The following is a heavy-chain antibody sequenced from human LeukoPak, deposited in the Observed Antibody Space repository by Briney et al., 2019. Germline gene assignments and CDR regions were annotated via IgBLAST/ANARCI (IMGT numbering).Heavy chain of an antibody. CDR3: AKVFYPAAGTGRVDFPFDY. V-gene: IGHV3-73*01. J-gene: IGHJ4*02. CDR1: GFTFSAST. CDR2: IRNKANNYAT. D-gene: IGHD6-13*01. Sequence: GGSLRLSCAASGFTFSASTIHWLRQAPGRGPEWIARIRNKANNYATAYAPSVTGRFTISRDNSKTTLYLQMNSLRAEDTAVYYCAKVFYPAAGTGRVDFPFDYWGQGTLVTVSS.